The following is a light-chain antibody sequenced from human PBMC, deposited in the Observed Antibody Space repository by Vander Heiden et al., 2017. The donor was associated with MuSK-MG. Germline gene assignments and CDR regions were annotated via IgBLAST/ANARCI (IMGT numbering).Light chain of an antibody. Sequence: DIELTQSPSTLSSSVGERATITCRASQGISSCLAWYQQKPGQAPRLLMYAASSRQNGVPSRFSGSGSGTDFTLTISSLQPEDFAAYYCQQGNSWPPTFGQGTRLEIK. CDR1: QGISSC. CDR2: AAS. CDR3: QQGNSWPPT. J-gene: IGKJ5*01. V-gene: IGKV3-11*01.